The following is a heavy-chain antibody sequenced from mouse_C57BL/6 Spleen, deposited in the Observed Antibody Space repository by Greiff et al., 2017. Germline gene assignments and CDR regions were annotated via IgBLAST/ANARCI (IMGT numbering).Heavy chain of an antibody. CDR2: INPGSGGT. V-gene: IGHV1-54*01. Sequence: QVHVKQSGAELVRPGTSVKVSCKASGYAFTNYLIEWVKQRPGQGLEWIGVINPGSGGTNYNEKFKGKATLTADKSSRTAYMQLSSLTSEDSAVYFCARGCYYGYDDGAWFAYWGQGALVTVSA. CDR1: GYAFTNYL. J-gene: IGHJ3*01. D-gene: IGHD2-2*01. CDR3: ARGCYYGYDDGAWFAY.